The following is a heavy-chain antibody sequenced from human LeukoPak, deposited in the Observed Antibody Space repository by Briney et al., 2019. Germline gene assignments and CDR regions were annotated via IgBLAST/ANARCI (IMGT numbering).Heavy chain of an antibody. CDR2: IYYSGST. D-gene: IGHD3-10*01. CDR3: ARERIYYGLYWYFDL. Sequence: SETLSLTCSVSGVPISSRSYYWGWIRQPPGKGLEWIGYIYYSGSTNYNPSLKSRVTISVDTSKNQFSLELSSVTAADTAVYYCARERIYYGLYWYFDLWGRGTLVTVSS. CDR1: GVPISSRSYY. V-gene: IGHV4-61*01. J-gene: IGHJ2*01.